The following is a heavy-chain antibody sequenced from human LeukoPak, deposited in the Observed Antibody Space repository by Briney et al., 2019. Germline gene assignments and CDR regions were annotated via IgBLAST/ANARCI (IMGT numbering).Heavy chain of an antibody. CDR3: ARVLGDYYDSSGYYFHSFDY. CDR2: IIPILGIA. J-gene: IGHJ4*02. Sequence: SVKVSCKASGGTFSSYAISWVRQAPGQGLEWMGRIIPILGIANYAQKFQGRVTITADKSTSTAYMELSSLRSEDTAVYYCARVLGDYYDSSGYYFHSFDYWGQGTLVTVSS. V-gene: IGHV1-69*04. D-gene: IGHD3-22*01. CDR1: GGTFSSYA.